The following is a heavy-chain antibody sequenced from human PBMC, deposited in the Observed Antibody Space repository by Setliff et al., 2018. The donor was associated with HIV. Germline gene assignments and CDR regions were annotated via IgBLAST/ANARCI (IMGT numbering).Heavy chain of an antibody. CDR3: ASSLNGDSEPWYFDL. CDR1: GVSITSYF. CDR2: IYYSGSTSGGT. J-gene: IGHJ2*01. V-gene: IGHV4-59*01. Sequence: SETLSLTCTVSGVSITSYFWSWIRQPPGKGLGWIGFIYYSGSTSGGTNSNPSLKSRVTISLDTSKNQFSLNLSSVTAADTAVYYCASSLNGDSEPWYFDLWGRGTLVTVSS. D-gene: IGHD4-17*01.